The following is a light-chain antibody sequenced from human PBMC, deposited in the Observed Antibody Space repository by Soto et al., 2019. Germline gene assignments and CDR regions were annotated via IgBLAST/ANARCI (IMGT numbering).Light chain of an antibody. Sequence: AVAFSCTGTYSDVGAYTYVSWYQHHPGKAPKLMVSGVSNRPSGVSDRFSGSKSGNTASLTISGLQAEDEADYYCSSYTTSSTYVFGTGTKVTVL. CDR2: GVS. CDR3: SSYTTSSTYV. J-gene: IGLJ1*01. CDR1: YSDVGAYTY. V-gene: IGLV2-14*03.